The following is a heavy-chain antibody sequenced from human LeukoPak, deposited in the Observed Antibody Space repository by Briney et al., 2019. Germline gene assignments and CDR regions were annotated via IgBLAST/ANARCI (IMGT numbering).Heavy chain of an antibody. CDR1: GFTFSSYA. CDR3: ARATSLQFMGAYDN. D-gene: IGHD1-26*01. V-gene: IGHV3-30*04. J-gene: IGHJ4*02. CDR2: ISYDGSNK. Sequence: GGSLRLSWAASGFTFSSYAMHWVRQAPGKGLEWVAVISYDGSNKYYADSVKGRFTISRDNAKNTLYLQMNSLRAEDTAVYYCARATSLQFMGAYDNWGQGTLVTVSS.